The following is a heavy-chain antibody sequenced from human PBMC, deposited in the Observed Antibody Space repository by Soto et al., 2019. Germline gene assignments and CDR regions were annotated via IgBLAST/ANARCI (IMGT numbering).Heavy chain of an antibody. D-gene: IGHD2-21*02. CDR2: VNPSGGHT. J-gene: IGHJ4*02. V-gene: IGHV1-46*01. CDR3: ARGGHVVVVTAALEY. Sequence: QVQLMQSGAEVKKPGASVKVSCKASGDTFTDYYIHWVRQAPGQGLEWMGTVNPSGGHTTYAQHFVGSVTMPRDTSTSTLYMELTSLTSEDTAVYYCARGGHVVVVTAALEYWGQGTLVTVSS. CDR1: GDTFTDYY.